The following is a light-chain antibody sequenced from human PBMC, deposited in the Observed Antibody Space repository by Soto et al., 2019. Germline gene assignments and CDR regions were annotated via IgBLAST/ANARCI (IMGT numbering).Light chain of an antibody. CDR2: RAS. CDR1: QDIINY. J-gene: IGKJ5*01. CDR3: QRYNSVPIT. V-gene: IGKV1-27*01. Sequence: DIQMTQSPSSLSASVGDRVTITCRASQDIINYLAWYQQKPGTVPKLLIYRASTLQSGVPSRFSGSGSGTDFTLTISSPQPEDVATYYCQRYNSVPITFGQGTRLEI.